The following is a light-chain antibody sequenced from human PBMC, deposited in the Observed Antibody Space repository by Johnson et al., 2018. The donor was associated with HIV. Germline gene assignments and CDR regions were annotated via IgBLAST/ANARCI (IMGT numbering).Light chain of an antibody. Sequence: QSVLTQPPSVSAAPGQKVTISCSGSSSNIGNNYVSWYQQLPGTAPKLLIYENNKRPSGIPDRFSGSKSGTSATLGITGLQTGDEADYYCGTWDSSLSAGGGFGPGTKVTVL. CDR3: GTWDSSLSAGGG. CDR1: SSNIGNNY. V-gene: IGLV1-51*02. CDR2: ENN. J-gene: IGLJ1*01.